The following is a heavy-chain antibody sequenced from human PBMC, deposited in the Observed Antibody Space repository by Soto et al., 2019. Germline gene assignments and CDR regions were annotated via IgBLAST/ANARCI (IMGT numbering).Heavy chain of an antibody. CDR1: GFTFSSYG. CDR2: IWYDGSNK. Sequence: QVQLVESGGGVVQPGRSLRLSCAASGFTFSSYGMHWVRQAPGKGLEWVAVIWYDGSNKYYADSVKGRFTISRDNSKNSLSLHINSVRAEDTAVYYCARDEFRYGDYNWVQGPLVTVSP. CDR3: ARDEFRYGDYN. V-gene: IGHV3-33*01. D-gene: IGHD4-17*01. J-gene: IGHJ4*02.